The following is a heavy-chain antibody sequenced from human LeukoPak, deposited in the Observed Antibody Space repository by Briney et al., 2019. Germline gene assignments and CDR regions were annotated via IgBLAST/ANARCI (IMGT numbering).Heavy chain of an antibody. D-gene: IGHD5-18*01. CDR2: IKLDGSAK. J-gene: IGHJ4*02. CDR1: GFTFTSYW. V-gene: IGHV3-7*04. Sequence: GGSLRLSCAASGFTFTSYWMSWVRQAPGKGLEWVANIKLDGSAKNYVDSVKGRFTISRDNAKNSVFLQVNSLRDEDTAVYYCARGYTCGYWGQGTLVIVSS. CDR3: ARGYTCGY.